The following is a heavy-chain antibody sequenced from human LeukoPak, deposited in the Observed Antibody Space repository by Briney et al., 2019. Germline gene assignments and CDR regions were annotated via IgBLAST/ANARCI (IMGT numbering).Heavy chain of an antibody. V-gene: IGHV1-2*02. J-gene: IGHJ5*02. CDR1: GYIFTNYY. CDR3: ARRRLGYCSSTSCENWFDP. D-gene: IGHD2-2*01. CDR2: INPNSGGT. Sequence: GASVKVSCRASGYIFTNYYMHWVRQAPGQGLEWMGWINPNSGGTNYAQKFQGRVTMTRDTSISTAYMELSRLRSDDTAVYYCARRRLGYCSSTSCENWFDPWGQGTLVTVSS.